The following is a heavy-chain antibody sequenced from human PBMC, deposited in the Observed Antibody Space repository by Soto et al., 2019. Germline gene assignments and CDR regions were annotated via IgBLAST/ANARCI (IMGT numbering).Heavy chain of an antibody. Sequence: SETLSLTCAVSGGSISSGGYSWSWIRQPPGKGLDWIGYIYNSGSTYYNPSLKSRVTISVDRSKNQFSLKLNSVTAADTAIYYCASGALRTAPYNWGQGILVTVSS. CDR3: ASGALRTAPYN. CDR1: GGSISSGGYS. CDR2: IYNSGST. D-gene: IGHD3-16*01. V-gene: IGHV4-30-2*01. J-gene: IGHJ4*02.